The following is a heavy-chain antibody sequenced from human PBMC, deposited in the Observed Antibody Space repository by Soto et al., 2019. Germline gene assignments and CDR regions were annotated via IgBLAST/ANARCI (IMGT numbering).Heavy chain of an antibody. V-gene: IGHV3-30-3*01. CDR1: GFTFSSYA. CDR3: ARDRAPNSSGYYFV. J-gene: IGHJ6*02. CDR2: ISYDGSNK. Sequence: QVQLVESGGGVVQPGRSLRLSCAASGFTFSSYAMHWVRQAPGKGLEWVAVISYDGSNKYYADSVKGRLTISRDNSKNTLYLQMNSLRAEDTAVYYCARDRAPNSSGYYFVWGQGTTVTVSS. D-gene: IGHD3-22*01.